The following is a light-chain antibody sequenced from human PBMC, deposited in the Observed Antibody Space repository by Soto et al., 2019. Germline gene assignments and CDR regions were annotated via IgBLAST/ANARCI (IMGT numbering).Light chain of an antibody. V-gene: IGKV1-6*01. CDR2: AAS. Sequence: AIQMTQSPSSLSASVGDRITIACRASQGISNDLGWYQQKPGKAPTLLIYAASNLQSGVPSRFSGSGSGALFTLTIRSLQPEDFATYYCLQDHSYPWTFGQGTKVEIK. CDR1: QGISND. J-gene: IGKJ1*01. CDR3: LQDHSYPWT.